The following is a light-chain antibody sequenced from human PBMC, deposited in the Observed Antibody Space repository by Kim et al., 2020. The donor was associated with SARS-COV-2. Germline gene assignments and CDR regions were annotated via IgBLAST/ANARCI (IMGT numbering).Light chain of an antibody. CDR3: QVWDSSSDHRV. J-gene: IGLJ1*01. Sequence: APGKTARITCGGNNIGSKSVHWYQQKPGQAPVLVIYYDSDRPSGIPERFSGSNPGNTATLTISRVEAGDEADYYCQVWDSSSDHRVFGTGTKVTVL. CDR1: NIGSKS. CDR2: YDS. V-gene: IGLV3-21*04.